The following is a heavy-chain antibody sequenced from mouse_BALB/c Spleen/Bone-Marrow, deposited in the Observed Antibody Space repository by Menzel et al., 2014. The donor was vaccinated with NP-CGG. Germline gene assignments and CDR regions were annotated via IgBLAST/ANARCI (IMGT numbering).Heavy chain of an antibody. CDR2: ISSGSSNI. V-gene: IGHV5-17*02. Sequence: DVQLQESGGDLVQPGGSRKLSCAASGFTFSSFGMHWVRQAPEKGLEWVAYISSGSSNIYYEDTVKGRFTISRDNPKNTLFLQMTSLRSEDTAMYYCTKGGNWDDFDYWGQGTTLTVSS. CDR1: GFTFSSFG. CDR3: TKGGNWDDFDY. J-gene: IGHJ2*01. D-gene: IGHD4-1*01.